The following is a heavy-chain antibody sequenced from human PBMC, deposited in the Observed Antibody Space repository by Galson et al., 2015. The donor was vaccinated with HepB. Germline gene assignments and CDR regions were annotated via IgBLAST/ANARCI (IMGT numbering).Heavy chain of an antibody. Sequence: SLRLSCAASAFTFSSYVMNWVRQAPGKGLEWVSSIAESDGRTFYADSVKGRFSISRDNSRNTLYLQMNSLRDEDPAMYYCARRGTGLGPFEIWGQGTMVTVSS. V-gene: IGHV3-23*01. J-gene: IGHJ3*02. CDR3: ARRGTGLGPFEI. D-gene: IGHD1-26*01. CDR1: AFTFSSYV. CDR2: IAESDGRT.